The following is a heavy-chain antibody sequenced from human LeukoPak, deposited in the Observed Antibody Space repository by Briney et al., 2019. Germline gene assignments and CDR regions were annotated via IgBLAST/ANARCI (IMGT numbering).Heavy chain of an antibody. D-gene: IGHD3-10*01. CDR3: AKDYAEDFGEYYFDY. J-gene: IGHJ4*02. CDR1: GFTFSSYG. V-gene: IGHV3-30*02. Sequence: GGSLRLSCAASGFTFSSYGMHWVRQAPGKGLEWVAFIRYDGSNKYYADSMKGRFTISRDNSKNTLYLQMNSLRAEDTAVYYCAKDYAEDFGEYYFDYWGQGTLVTVSS. CDR2: IRYDGSNK.